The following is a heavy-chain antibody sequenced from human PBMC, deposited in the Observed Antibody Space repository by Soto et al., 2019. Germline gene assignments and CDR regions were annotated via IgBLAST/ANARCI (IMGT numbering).Heavy chain of an antibody. V-gene: IGHV3-23*01. CDR3: AKDADWNSKSPSLRFPTISDY. Sequence: PGGSLRLSCAASGFTFSSYAMSWVRQAPGKGLEWVSAISGSGGSTYYADSVKGRFTISRDNSKNTLYLQMNSLRAEDTAVYYCAKDADWNSKSPSLRFPTISDYWGQGTLVTVSS. CDR2: ISGSGGST. CDR1: GFTFSSYA. J-gene: IGHJ4*02. D-gene: IGHD1-7*01.